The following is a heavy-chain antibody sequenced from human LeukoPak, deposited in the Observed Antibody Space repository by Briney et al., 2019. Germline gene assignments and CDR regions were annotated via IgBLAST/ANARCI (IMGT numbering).Heavy chain of an antibody. Sequence: GGSRRLSCAASGFTVSSNYMSWVRQAPGKGLECVSVIYSGGSTYYADSVKGRFTISRDNSKNTLYLQMNSLRAEDTAVYYCARGGVYSSSWYFWWGQGTLVTVSS. D-gene: IGHD6-13*01. J-gene: IGHJ4*02. CDR1: GFTVSSNY. V-gene: IGHV3-53*01. CDR2: IYSGGST. CDR3: ARGGVYSSSWYFW.